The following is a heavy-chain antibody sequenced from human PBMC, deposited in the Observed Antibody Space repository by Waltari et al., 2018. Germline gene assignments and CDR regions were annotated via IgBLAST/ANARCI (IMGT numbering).Heavy chain of an antibody. D-gene: IGHD6-13*01. Sequence: QLQLRESGPGLLKPPETLQLNCSVSGDSIGSGSSYWGWIRQAPGKGLEWIGSIYFAGSTYYNPSLKSRLTISVDTSKNQFSLRLSSVTAADTAVYYCAREVGGSSWSTTPRGDAFDIWGQGTMVTVSS. CDR3: AREVGGSSWSTTPRGDAFDI. V-gene: IGHV4-39*07. CDR2: IYFAGST. J-gene: IGHJ3*02. CDR1: GDSIGSGSSY.